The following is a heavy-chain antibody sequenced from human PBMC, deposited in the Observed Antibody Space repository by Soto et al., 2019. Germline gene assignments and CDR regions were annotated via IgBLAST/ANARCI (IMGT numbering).Heavy chain of an antibody. CDR2: VIPIFATP. Sequence: QVQLVQSGSEVRKPGSSVKVSCKASGDAFNNYIITWVRQAPGHGPEWMGGVIPIFATPSYAQAFEGRLKVTADRATKTAHMELGSLTSDDTAVYYCGIAVPVRQSPIDYWGQGTQVIVTS. CDR1: GDAFNNYI. D-gene: IGHD6-19*01. J-gene: IGHJ4*02. CDR3: GIAVPVRQSPIDY. V-gene: IGHV1-69*06.